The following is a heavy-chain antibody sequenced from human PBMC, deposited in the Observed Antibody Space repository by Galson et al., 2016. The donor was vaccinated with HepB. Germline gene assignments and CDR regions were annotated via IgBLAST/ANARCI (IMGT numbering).Heavy chain of an antibody. D-gene: IGHD3-10*01. V-gene: IGHV4-59*01. CDR2: IYYSGTT. Sequence: ETLSLTCTVSGGSISSYYWTWIRQPPGKGLEWIGYIYYSGTTNYNPSLKSRVTISVDTSKNQFSLKLSSVTAADTAVYYCARVPASAGYYYYYGLDVWGQGTTVTVSS. CDR3: ARVPASAGYYYYYGLDV. J-gene: IGHJ6*02. CDR1: GGSISSYY.